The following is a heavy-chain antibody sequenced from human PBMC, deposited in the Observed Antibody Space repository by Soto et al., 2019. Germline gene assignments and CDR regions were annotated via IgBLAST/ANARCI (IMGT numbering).Heavy chain of an antibody. V-gene: IGHV3-74*01. CDR3: ARPRPYCGGDCPDS. CDR2: INSDGSST. J-gene: IGHJ4*02. CDR1: GFTFSSYW. Sequence: EVQLVESGGGLVQPRGSLRLSCAASGFTFSSYWMHWVRQAPGKGLVWVSRINSDGSSTSYADSVKGRFTISRDNAKNTLYLQMNSLRAEDTAVYYCARPRPYCGGDCPDSWGQGTLVTVSS. D-gene: IGHD2-21*02.